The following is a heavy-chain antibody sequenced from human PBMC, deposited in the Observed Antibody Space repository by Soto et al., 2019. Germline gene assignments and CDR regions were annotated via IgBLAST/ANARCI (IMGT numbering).Heavy chain of an antibody. CDR1: GFIFTNYA. Sequence: SGGSLRLSCAASGFIFTNYAMNWVRQAPGKGLEWVSVIGGRGNSAYYADSVQGRFTISIDNSKNTLSLQMSSLTADDTAIYYCVREGRGSFDFWGRGTMVTVSS. CDR3: VREGRGSFDF. J-gene: IGHJ3*01. D-gene: IGHD5-12*01. V-gene: IGHV3-23*01. CDR2: IGGRGNSA.